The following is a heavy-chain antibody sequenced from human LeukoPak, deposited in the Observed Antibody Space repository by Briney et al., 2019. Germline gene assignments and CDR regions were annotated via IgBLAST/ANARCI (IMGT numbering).Heavy chain of an antibody. J-gene: IGHJ4*02. CDR3: ARSYYYFDY. Sequence: GRSLRLSCAASGFTFSSYGMHWVRQAPGKGLEWVAVISYDGSNKYYADSVKGRFTISRDNSKNTLYLQMNSLRAEDTAVYYCARSYYYFDYWGQGTLVTVSS. CDR1: GFTFSSYG. V-gene: IGHV3-30*03. D-gene: IGHD1-26*01. CDR2: ISYDGSNK.